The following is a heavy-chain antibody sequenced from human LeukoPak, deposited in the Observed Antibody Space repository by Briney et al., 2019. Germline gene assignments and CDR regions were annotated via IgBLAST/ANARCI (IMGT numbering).Heavy chain of an antibody. CDR3: ARELGYCSGGSCEP. D-gene: IGHD2-15*01. CDR1: GFTFSSYS. J-gene: IGHJ5*02. CDR2: ISSSSSTI. Sequence: GGSLRLSCAASGFTFSSYSMNWVRQAPGKGLEWVSYISSSSSTIYYADSVKGRFTISRDNAKNSLYLQMNSLRAEDTALYYCARELGYCSGGSCEPWGQGTLVTVSS. V-gene: IGHV3-48*04.